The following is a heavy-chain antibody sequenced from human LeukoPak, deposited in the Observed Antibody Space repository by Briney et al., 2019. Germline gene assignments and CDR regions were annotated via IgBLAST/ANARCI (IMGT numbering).Heavy chain of an antibody. CDR3: ATSYSSSTLYFDY. D-gene: IGHD6-6*01. CDR2: ISSSSSYT. Sequence: GGSLRLSCAASGFTFSDYYMSCIRQAPGKGLEWVSYISSSSSYTNYADSVKGRFTISRDNAKNSLYLQMNSLRAGDTAVYYCATSYSSSTLYFDYWGQGTLVTVSS. J-gene: IGHJ4*02. CDR1: GFTFSDYY. V-gene: IGHV3-11*06.